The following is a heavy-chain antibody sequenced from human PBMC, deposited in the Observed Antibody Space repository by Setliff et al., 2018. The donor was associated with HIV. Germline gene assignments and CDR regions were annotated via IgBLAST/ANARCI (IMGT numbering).Heavy chain of an antibody. CDR2: INHSGST. V-gene: IGHV4-34*01. CDR3: ARGDGHRSNDAYYDTGMDV. Sequence: KPSETLSLTCAVYGGSLSGYYWSWIRQPPGKGLEWIGEINHSGSTNSKPSLKSRGTMSLDTSKNQFSLELTSVNAADTAVYFCARGDGHRSNDAYYDTGMDVWGQGITVTVSS. CDR1: GGSLSGYY. D-gene: IGHD5-12*01. J-gene: IGHJ6*02.